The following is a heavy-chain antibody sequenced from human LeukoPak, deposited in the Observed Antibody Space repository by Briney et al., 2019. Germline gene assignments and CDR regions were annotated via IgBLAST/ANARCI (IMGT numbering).Heavy chain of an antibody. CDR2: INPNSGGT. CDR1: GYTFTSYG. J-gene: IGHJ4*02. V-gene: IGHV1-2*02. D-gene: IGHD4-17*01. Sequence: ASVKVSCKASGYTFTSYGISWVRQAPGQGLEWMGWINPNSGGTNYAQKFQGRDTMTRDTSISTAYMELSRLRSDDTAVYYCARDLSVYGDYAFDYWGQGTLVTVSS. CDR3: ARDLSVYGDYAFDY.